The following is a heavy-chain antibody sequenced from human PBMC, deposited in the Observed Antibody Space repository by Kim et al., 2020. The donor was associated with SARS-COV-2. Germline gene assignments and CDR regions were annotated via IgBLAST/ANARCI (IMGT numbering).Heavy chain of an antibody. Sequence: YAYPVKGRFTISRDKSKNALYLQMNSLRAEDTAVYYCARDSWGRTSLPDYWGQGTLVTVSS. D-gene: IGHD7-27*01. J-gene: IGHJ4*02. CDR3: ARDSWGRTSLPDY. V-gene: IGHV3-33*01.